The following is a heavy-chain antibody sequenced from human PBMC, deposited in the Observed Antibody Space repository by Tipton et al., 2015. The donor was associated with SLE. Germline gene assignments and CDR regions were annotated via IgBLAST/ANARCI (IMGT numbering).Heavy chain of an antibody. V-gene: IGHV4-59*01. CDR2: IYDSGST. J-gene: IGHJ4*02. CDR3: ARDGRSGSYHDY. D-gene: IGHD1-26*01. CDR1: GGFISSYY. Sequence: TLSLTCTVSGGFISSYYWSWIRQPPGKGLEWIGYIYDSGSTNYNPSLKSRVTISVDRSKNQLSLNLSSVTAADTAVYYCARDGRSGSYHDYWGQGTLVTVSS.